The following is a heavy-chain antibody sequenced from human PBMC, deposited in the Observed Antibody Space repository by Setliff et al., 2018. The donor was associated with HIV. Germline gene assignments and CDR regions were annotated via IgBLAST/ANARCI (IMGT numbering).Heavy chain of an antibody. J-gene: IGHJ5*02. V-gene: IGHV1-24*01. Sequence: ASVKVSCKVSGCTRTHLVRHWVRQAPGKGLEWMGNFDPEYGERIYSQKFQGRVTLTEGTSPDTVFMELSSLRSEDTAVYYCALPYCGGGNCWSSASLPPAGWFDPWGQGTLVTVSS. CDR1: GCTRTHLV. CDR3: ALPYCGGGNCWSSASLPPAGWFDP. D-gene: IGHD2-15*01. CDR2: FDPEYGER.